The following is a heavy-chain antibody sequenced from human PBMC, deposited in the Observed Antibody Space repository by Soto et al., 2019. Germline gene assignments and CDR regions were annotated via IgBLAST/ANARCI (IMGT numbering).Heavy chain of an antibody. CDR2: IYYSGST. CDR1: GGSISSGGYY. CDR3: ASVRQLVLPSYYYYGMDV. Sequence: SETLSLTCTVSGGSISSGGYYWSWIRQHPGKGLEWIGYIYYSGSTYYNPSLKSRVTISVDTSKNQFSLKLSSVTAADTAVYYCASVRQLVLPSYYYYGMDVWGQGTTVTVSS. V-gene: IGHV4-31*03. J-gene: IGHJ6*02. D-gene: IGHD6-13*01.